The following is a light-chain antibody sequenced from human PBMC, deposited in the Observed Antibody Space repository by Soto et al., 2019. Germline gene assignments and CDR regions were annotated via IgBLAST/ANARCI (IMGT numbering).Light chain of an antibody. CDR1: SSKIGSNY. CDR3: AAWDDSLSGLYV. J-gene: IGLJ1*01. Sequence: QSVLTQPPSASGTPWQRVTISCSGSSSKIGSNYVYWYQQLPGTAPKLLIYRNNQRPSGVPDRFSGSKSGTSASLAISGLRSEDEADYYCAAWDDSLSGLYVFGTGTKVTVL. CDR2: RNN. V-gene: IGLV1-47*01.